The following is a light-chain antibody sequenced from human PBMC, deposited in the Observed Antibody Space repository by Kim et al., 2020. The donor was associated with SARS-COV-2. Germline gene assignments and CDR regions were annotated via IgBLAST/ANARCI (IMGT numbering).Light chain of an antibody. CDR2: DVT. V-gene: IGLV2-11*01. CDR3: SSYAGGYNVV. J-gene: IGLJ2*01. Sequence: QSALTQPRSVSGSPGQSVTISCTGTSSDIGGFEFVSWYQQHPGKAPKLLISDVTKRPSGVPDRFSGSKSGNTASLAISGLQAEDEADYYCSSYAGGYNVVFGGGTQLTVL. CDR1: SSDIGGFEF.